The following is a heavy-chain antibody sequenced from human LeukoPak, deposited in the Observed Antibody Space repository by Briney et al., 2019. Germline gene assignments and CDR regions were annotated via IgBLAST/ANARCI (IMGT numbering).Heavy chain of an antibody. D-gene: IGHD6-25*01. CDR2: ISSSSSYI. CDR3: APATIAAATGHHFYYGMGV. J-gene: IGHJ6*02. V-gene: IGHV3-21*04. Sequence: GGSLRLSCAASEFTFSSYSMNWVRQALGKGLEWVSSISSSSSYIYYADSVKGRFTISRDNSKNTLYLQMNSLRAEDTAVYYCAPATIAAATGHHFYYGMGVWGQGTTVTVSS. CDR1: EFTFSSYS.